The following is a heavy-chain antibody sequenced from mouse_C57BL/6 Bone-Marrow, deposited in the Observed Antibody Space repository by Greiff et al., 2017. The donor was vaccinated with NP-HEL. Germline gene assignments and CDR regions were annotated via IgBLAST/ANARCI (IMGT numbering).Heavy chain of an antibody. V-gene: IGHV5-17*01. CDR1: GFTFSDYG. CDR3: ARPAFYYYGSGYFDV. D-gene: IGHD1-1*01. J-gene: IGHJ1*03. CDR2: ISSGSSTI. Sequence: EVKVVESGGGLVKPGGSLKLSCAASGFTFSDYGMHWVRQAPEKGLEWVAYISSGSSTIYYADTVKGRFTISRDNAKNTLFLQMTSLRSEDTAMYYCARPAFYYYGSGYFDVWGTGTTVTVSS.